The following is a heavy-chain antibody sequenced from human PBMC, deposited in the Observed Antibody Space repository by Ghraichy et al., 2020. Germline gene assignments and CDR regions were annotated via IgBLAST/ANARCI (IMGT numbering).Heavy chain of an antibody. CDR3: ARHPGDSSSWYFPPYYFDY. CDR1: GGSISSSSYY. J-gene: IGHJ4*02. D-gene: IGHD6-13*01. Sequence: SETLSLTCTVSGGSISSSSYYWGWIRQPPGKGLEWIGSIYYSGSTYYNPSLKSRVTISVDTSKNQFSLKLSSVTAADTAVYYCARHPGDSSSWYFPPYYFDYWGQGTLVTVSS. V-gene: IGHV4-39*01. CDR2: IYYSGST.